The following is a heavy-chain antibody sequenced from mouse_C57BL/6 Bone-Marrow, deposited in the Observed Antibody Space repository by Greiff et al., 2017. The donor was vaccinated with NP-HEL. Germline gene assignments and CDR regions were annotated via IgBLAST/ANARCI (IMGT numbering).Heavy chain of an antibody. D-gene: IGHD2-5*01. V-gene: IGHV1-64*01. CDR3: ARWGYSNCGWFAY. Sequence: QVQLQQPGAELVKPGASVKLSCKASGYTFTSYWMHWVKQRPGQGLEWIGMIHPNSGSTNYNEKFKSKATLTVDKSSSTAYMQLSSLTSEDSSVYYCARWGYSNCGWFAYWGQGTLVTVSA. CDR1: GYTFTSYW. CDR2: IHPNSGST. J-gene: IGHJ3*01.